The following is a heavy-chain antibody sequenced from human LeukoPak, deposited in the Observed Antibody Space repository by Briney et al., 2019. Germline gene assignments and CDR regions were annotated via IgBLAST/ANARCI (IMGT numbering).Heavy chain of an antibody. V-gene: IGHV3-23*01. CDR2: ISGSGGST. D-gene: IGHD1-7*01. Sequence: QPGGSLRLSXAASGFTFGSYAMSWVRQAPGKGLEWLSAISGSGGSTYYADSVKGRFTISRDNSKNTLYLQMNSLRAEDTAVYYCAKDPYSGTFSHYDYWGQGTLVTVSS. CDR1: GFTFGSYA. J-gene: IGHJ4*02. CDR3: AKDPYSGTFSHYDY.